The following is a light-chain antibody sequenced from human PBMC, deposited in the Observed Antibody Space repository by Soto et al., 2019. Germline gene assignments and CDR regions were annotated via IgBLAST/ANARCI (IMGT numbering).Light chain of an antibody. Sequence: QSVLAQPASVFGSPGQSITISCTGTSSDVGGYNYVSWYQQHPGKAPKLMIYDVSNRPSGVSNRFSGSKSGDTASLTISGLQAEEEADYYCSSYTSSSTLLYVFGTGTKVTVL. V-gene: IGLV2-14*01. CDR2: DVS. J-gene: IGLJ1*01. CDR3: SSYTSSSTLLYV. CDR1: SSDVGGYNY.